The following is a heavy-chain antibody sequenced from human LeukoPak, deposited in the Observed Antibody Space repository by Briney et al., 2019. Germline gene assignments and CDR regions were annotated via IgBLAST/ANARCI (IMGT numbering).Heavy chain of an antibody. CDR3: AKDRGYSGYDDT. D-gene: IGHD5-12*01. CDR2: ISGSGGRT. V-gene: IGHV3-23*01. J-gene: IGHJ5*02. CDR1: GFTFSSYA. Sequence: GGFLRLSCAASGFTFSSYAMSWVRQAPGKGPEWVSAISGSGGRTYYADSVKGRFTISRDNSKNTLYLQMNSLRAEDTAVYYCAKDRGYSGYDDTWGQGTLVTVSS.